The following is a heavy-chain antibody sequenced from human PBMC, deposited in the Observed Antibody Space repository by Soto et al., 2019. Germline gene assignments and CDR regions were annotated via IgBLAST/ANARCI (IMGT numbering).Heavy chain of an antibody. CDR3: ARDMPEEYSSSSKTYYGMDV. V-gene: IGHV3-21*01. D-gene: IGHD6-6*01. CDR2: IISSSSYI. J-gene: IGHJ6*02. Sequence: GGSLRLSCAASGFTFSSYWMHWVRQAPGKGLEWVSFIISSSSYIYYAVSVKGRFTISRDISKNTLYLQMNSLIAEDTAVYYCARDMPEEYSSSSKTYYGMDVWGQGTTVTVSS. CDR1: GFTFSSYW.